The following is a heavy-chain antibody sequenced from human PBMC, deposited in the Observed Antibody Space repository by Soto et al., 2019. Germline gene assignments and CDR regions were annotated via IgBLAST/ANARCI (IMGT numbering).Heavy chain of an antibody. Sequence: QLHLVQSGAVVKKPGASVTVSCSASGYPVTAYYMHWVRQAPGRGLEWMGGINPATGAAKYTQTFGGRATLPGDPSTITVFRELRGLPSGAPAAFYWARGGGVGVAGSAAFDMWGQGTLVTVSS. D-gene: IGHD3-3*01. J-gene: IGHJ3*02. CDR1: GYPVTAYY. CDR2: INPATGAA. CDR3: ARGGGVGVAGSAAFDM. V-gene: IGHV1-2*02.